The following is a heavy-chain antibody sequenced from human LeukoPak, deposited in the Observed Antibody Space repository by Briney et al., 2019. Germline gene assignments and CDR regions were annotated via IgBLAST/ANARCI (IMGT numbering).Heavy chain of an antibody. CDR2: IYYSGST. J-gene: IGHJ5*02. CDR1: GGSLSSSSYY. D-gene: IGHD6-19*01. CDR3: ARHRAVAGGDNWLDP. Sequence: SETLSLTCTVSGGSLSSSSYYWGWVRQPPGKGLEWIGSIYYSGSTYYNPSLKSRVTISVDTSKNQFSLKLSSVTAADTAVYYCARHRAVAGGDNWLDPWGQGTLVTVSS. V-gene: IGHV4-39*01.